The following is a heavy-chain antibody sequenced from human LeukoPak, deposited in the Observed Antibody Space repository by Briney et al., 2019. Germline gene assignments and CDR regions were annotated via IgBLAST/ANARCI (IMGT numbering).Heavy chain of an antibody. CDR1: GFTFSSYS. J-gene: IGHJ4*02. D-gene: IGHD6-6*01. V-gene: IGHV3-30-3*01. Sequence: GGSLRLSCAASGFTFSSYSMHWVRQAPGKGLEWVAVISYHGINKYYADFVKGRFTVSRDNSKNTLYLQMNSLRAEDTAVYYCARDELSSSSAWGYFDYWGQGTLVTVSS. CDR3: ARDELSSSSAWGYFDY. CDR2: ISYHGINK.